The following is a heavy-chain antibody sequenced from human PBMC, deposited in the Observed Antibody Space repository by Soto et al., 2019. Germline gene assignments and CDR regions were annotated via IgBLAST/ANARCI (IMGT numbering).Heavy chain of an antibody. D-gene: IGHD6-6*01. CDR3: ATDKTIAPSPSGYYFDY. CDR1: GYTLTELS. CDR2: FDPEDGET. V-gene: IGHV1-24*01. J-gene: IGHJ4*02. Sequence: ASVKVSCKVSGYTLTELSMHWVRQAPGKGLEWMGGFDPEDGETIYAQKFQGRVTMTEDTSTDTVYMELSSLRSEYTAVYYCATDKTIAPSPSGYYFDYWGQGHLVTVSS.